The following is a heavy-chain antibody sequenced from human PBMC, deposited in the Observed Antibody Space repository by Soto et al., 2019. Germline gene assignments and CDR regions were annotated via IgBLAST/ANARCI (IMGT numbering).Heavy chain of an antibody. V-gene: IGHV3-33*01. CDR3: ARGDEVTAYSPRFEY. J-gene: IGHJ4*02. CDR2: IWYDGSNE. CDR1: GFTFSDYG. D-gene: IGHD2-21*02. Sequence: QVQLVDSGGGMVQPGGSLRLSCAASGFTFSDYGMHWVRQAPGKGLEWLAVIWYDGSNEYYADSVKGRFTISRDNSDDTLFLQRTRVRAEDTAVYFCARGDEVTAYSPRFEYWGQGTLVTVSS.